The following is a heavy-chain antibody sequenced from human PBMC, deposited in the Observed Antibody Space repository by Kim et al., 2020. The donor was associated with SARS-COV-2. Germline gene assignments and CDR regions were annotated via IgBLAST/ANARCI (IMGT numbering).Heavy chain of an antibody. CDR2: IYYSGST. CDR1: GGSISSYY. Sequence: SETLSLTCTVSGGSISSYYWSWIRQPPGKGLEWIGYIYYSGSTNYNPSLKSRVTISVDTSKNQFSLKLSSVTAADTAVYYCARQSDYGGNSGIDYWGQGTLVTVSS. D-gene: IGHD4-17*01. J-gene: IGHJ4*02. V-gene: IGHV4-59*08. CDR3: ARQSDYGGNSGIDY.